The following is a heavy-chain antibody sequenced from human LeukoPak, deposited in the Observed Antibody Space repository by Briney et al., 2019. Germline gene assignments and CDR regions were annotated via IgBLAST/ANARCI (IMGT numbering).Heavy chain of an antibody. Sequence: GGSLRLSCAASGFTFSSYEMNWVRQAPGKGLEWVSYISSSGSTIYYADSVKGRFTISRDNAKNSLCLQMNSLRAEDTAVYYCAREGTVVTPDYWGQGTLVTVSS. CDR1: GFTFSSYE. V-gene: IGHV3-48*03. CDR2: ISSSGSTI. D-gene: IGHD4-23*01. CDR3: AREGTVVTPDY. J-gene: IGHJ4*02.